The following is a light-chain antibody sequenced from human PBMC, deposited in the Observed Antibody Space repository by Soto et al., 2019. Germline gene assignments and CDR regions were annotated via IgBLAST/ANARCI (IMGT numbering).Light chain of an antibody. CDR3: QQYSSTFWT. V-gene: IGKV3-20*01. J-gene: IGKJ1*01. CDR2: GAS. CDR1: QSISSSY. Sequence: EIVLTQSPGTLSLSPGEGATLSCRASQSISSSYLAWNQQKPGQAPRLLVYGASSRATGIPDRFSGSGSGTDFTFTISRLEPEDFALYYCQQYSSTFWTFGQGTKVDIK.